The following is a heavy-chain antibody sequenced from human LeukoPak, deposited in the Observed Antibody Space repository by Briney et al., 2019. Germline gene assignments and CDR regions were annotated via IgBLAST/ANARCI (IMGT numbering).Heavy chain of an antibody. D-gene: IGHD6-13*01. Sequence: ASVKVSCKASGYTFTSYGISWVRQAPGQGLEWMGWISAYNGNTNYAQKLQGRVTMTTDTSTSTAYMELRSLRSDDTAVYYCARGAYSSRWYGTWGNFDYWGQGTLVTVSS. CDR3: ARGAYSSRWYGTWGNFDY. J-gene: IGHJ4*02. CDR1: GYTFTSYG. V-gene: IGHV1-18*01. CDR2: ISAYNGNT.